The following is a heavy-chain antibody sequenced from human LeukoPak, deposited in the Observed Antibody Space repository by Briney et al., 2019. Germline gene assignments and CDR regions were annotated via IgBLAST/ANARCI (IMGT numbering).Heavy chain of an antibody. Sequence: GGSLRLSCAASGFTVSSNYMSWVRQAPGKGLEWVSVIYSSGTTFYAYSVKGRVTISRDNSKNTLFLQMSGLRDDDTAVYYCARGAAFSGSYSLDFWGQGTLVTVSS. CDR2: IYSSGTT. CDR1: GFTVSSNY. J-gene: IGHJ4*02. CDR3: ARGAAFSGSYSLDF. D-gene: IGHD1-26*01. V-gene: IGHV3-53*01.